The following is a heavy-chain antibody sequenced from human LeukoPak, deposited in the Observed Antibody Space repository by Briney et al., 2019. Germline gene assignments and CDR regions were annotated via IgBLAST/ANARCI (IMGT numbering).Heavy chain of an antibody. CDR3: ARGASYYGSGSYLY. CDR2: FNPNSGAT. CDR1: GYTFTSYY. D-gene: IGHD3-10*01. Sequence: ASVKVSCKASGYTFTSYYMFWVRQAPGQGLEWMGIFNPNSGATSYAQMFQGRIRMTGDTSTRTVYMELSSLRSEDTAMYYCARGASYYGSGSYLYWGQGTQVTVSA. V-gene: IGHV1-46*01. J-gene: IGHJ4*02.